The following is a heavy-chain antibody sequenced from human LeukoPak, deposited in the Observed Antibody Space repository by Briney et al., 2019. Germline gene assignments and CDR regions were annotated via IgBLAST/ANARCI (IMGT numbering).Heavy chain of an antibody. Sequence: SETLCLTCTVSGASISNDYWNWIRQSPEKGLEWIGYVSSRGATNYNPSLRSRVTISGDTSKNQFSLRLTSVSAADTAMYFCARDEGNYYGMAFDFWGQGILVTVSS. CDR1: GASISNDY. CDR2: VSSRGAT. J-gene: IGHJ4*02. D-gene: IGHD3-10*01. CDR3: ARDEGNYYGMAFDF. V-gene: IGHV4-59*01.